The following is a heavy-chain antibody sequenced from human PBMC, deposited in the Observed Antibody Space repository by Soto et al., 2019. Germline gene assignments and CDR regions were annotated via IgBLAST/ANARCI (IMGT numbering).Heavy chain of an antibody. V-gene: IGHV4-31*03. J-gene: IGHJ1*01. CDR3: AIYDSSGSRGFQH. Sequence: QVQLQESGPGLVKPSQTLSLTCTVSGGSISSGSYYWSWIRQHPGKGLEWIGYIYYSGSTYYNTPLKSRVTISVDTSKNQFSLNLSSVTAAHTAVYYCAIYDSSGSRGFQHWGQGTLVTVSS. D-gene: IGHD3-22*01. CDR1: GGSISSGSYY. CDR2: IYYSGST.